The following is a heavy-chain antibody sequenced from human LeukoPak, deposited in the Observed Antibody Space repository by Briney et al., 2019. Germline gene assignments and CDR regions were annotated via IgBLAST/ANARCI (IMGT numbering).Heavy chain of an antibody. V-gene: IGHV4-59*11. D-gene: IGHD4-11*01. CDR1: GGSISSHY. J-gene: IGHJ5*02. CDR2: IYYSRST. Sequence: SETLSLTCTVSGGSISSHYWSWIRQPPGKGLEWIGYIYYSRSTNYNPSLKSRVTISVDTSKNQFSLKLSSVTAADTAVYYCARDQRPHSKYWFDPWGQGTLVTVSS. CDR3: ARDQRPHSKYWFDP.